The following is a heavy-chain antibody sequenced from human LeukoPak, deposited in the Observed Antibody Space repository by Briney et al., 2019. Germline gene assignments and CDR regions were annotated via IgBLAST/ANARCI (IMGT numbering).Heavy chain of an antibody. CDR3: ARDDYGDGFDY. V-gene: IGHV3-48*01. J-gene: IGHJ4*02. CDR1: GFMFSSYA. Sequence: PGRSLRLSCAASGFMFSSYAMNWVRQAPGKGLEWVSYISSSSSTIYYADSVKGRFTISRDYGKNSLHLQMNSLRVEDTAVYYCARDDYGDGFDYWGQGTLVTVSS. CDR2: ISSSSSTI. D-gene: IGHD4-17*01.